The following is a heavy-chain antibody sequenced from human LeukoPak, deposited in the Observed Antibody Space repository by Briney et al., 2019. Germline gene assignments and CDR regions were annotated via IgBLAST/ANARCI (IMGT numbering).Heavy chain of an antibody. D-gene: IGHD5-12*01. CDR2: ISAYNGNT. Sequence: GESLKISCKGSGYSFTSYGISWVRQAPGQGLEWMGWISAYNGNTNYAQKLQGRVTMTTETSTSTAYMELRRLRSDETAGYYCARDRSGYGGDLWGRGTLVTVSS. CDR3: ARDRSGYGGDL. V-gene: IGHV1-18*01. J-gene: IGHJ2*01. CDR1: GYSFTSYG.